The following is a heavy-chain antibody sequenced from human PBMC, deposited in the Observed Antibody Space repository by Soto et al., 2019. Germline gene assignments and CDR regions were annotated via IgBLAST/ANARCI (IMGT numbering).Heavy chain of an antibody. D-gene: IGHD6-19*01. V-gene: IGHV1-18*01. J-gene: IGHJ6*03. Sequence: ASVKVSCKASGYTFTSYGISWVRQAPGQGLEWMGWISAYNGNTNYAQKLQGRVTMTTDTSTSTAYMELRSLRSDDTAVYYCARSIAVADTFYYYYYYMDVWGKGTTVTVS. CDR3: ARSIAVADTFYYYYYYMDV. CDR1: GYTFTSYG. CDR2: ISAYNGNT.